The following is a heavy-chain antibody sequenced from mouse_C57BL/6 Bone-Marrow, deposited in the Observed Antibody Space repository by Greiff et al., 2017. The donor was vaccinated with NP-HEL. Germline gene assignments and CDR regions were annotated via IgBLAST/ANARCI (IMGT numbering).Heavy chain of an antibody. V-gene: IGHV5-4*01. CDR2: ISDGGSYT. J-gene: IGHJ4*01. CDR3: ARVYGYPLAMDY. D-gene: IGHD2-2*01. CDR1: GFTFSSYA. Sequence: EVQRVESGGGLVKPGGSLKLSCAASGFTFSSYAMSWVRQTPEKRLEWVATISDGGSYTYYPDDVKGRFTISRDNAKNNLYLQMSHLKSEDTAMYYCARVYGYPLAMDYWGQGTSVTVSS.